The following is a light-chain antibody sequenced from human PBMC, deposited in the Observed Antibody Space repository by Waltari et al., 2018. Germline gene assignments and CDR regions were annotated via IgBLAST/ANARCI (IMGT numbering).Light chain of an antibody. CDR1: QSVLYSPNNKNY. Sequence: DIVMTQSPDSLAVSLGERATINCKSSQSVLYSPNNKNYFDWYQQKPGQPPKLLIYWAYTRESGVPDRFSGSWSGADFTLTIISLQAEDVAVYYCQQYYSTPMYTFGQGTKLEIK. V-gene: IGKV4-1*01. CDR2: WAY. CDR3: QQYYSTPMYT. J-gene: IGKJ2*01.